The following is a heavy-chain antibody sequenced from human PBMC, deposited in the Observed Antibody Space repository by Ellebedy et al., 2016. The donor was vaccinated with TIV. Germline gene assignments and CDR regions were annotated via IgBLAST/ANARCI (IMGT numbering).Heavy chain of an antibody. J-gene: IGHJ4*02. D-gene: IGHD2-21*02. CDR3: ARDVAPVCQVTFDC. CDR1: GFIFSGSW. Sequence: GESLKISCAASGFIFSGSWMTWVRQAPGKGLEWVANINPGGSDEYYVDSVRGRFTISRDNAKNSLYLQMKSLRAEDTAMYYCARDVAPVCQVTFDCWGQGTLVTVSS. V-gene: IGHV3-7*03. CDR2: INPGGSDE.